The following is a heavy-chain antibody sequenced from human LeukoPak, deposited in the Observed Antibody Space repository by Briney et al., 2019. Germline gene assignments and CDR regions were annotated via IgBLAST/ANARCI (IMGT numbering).Heavy chain of an antibody. CDR3: ARSEGLKGWFDP. V-gene: IGHV3-21*01. D-gene: IGHD3-3*01. Sequence: PGGSLRLSCAASGFTFSSYSMNWVRQAPGKGLEWVSSISSSSSSYIYYADSVKGRFTISRDNAKNSLYLQMNSLRAEDTAVYYCARSEGLKGWFDPWGQGTLVTASS. CDR2: ISSSSSSYI. J-gene: IGHJ5*02. CDR1: GFTFSSYS.